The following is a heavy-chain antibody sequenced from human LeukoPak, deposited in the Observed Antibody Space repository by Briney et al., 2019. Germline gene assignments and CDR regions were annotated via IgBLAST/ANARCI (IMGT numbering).Heavy chain of an antibody. D-gene: IGHD2-2*01. CDR1: GYIISSYA. J-gene: IGHJ6*02. Sequence: SVKVSCKASGYIISSYAMHWVRQAPGQRLEWMGWINAGNGNTKYSQKFQDRVTITRDTSASTAYMELSSLGSGDTAVYYCARATVIVPAARLDVWGQGTTVIVSS. CDR3: ARATVIVPAARLDV. V-gene: IGHV1-3*01. CDR2: INAGNGNT.